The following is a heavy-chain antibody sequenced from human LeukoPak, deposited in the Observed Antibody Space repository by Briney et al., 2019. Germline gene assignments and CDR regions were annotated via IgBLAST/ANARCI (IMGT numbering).Heavy chain of an antibody. CDR1: GFTFSSYG. Sequence: GGSLRLSCAASGFTFSSYGMSWVRQAPGKGLEWVSAISGSGGSTYYADSVKGRFTISRDNSKNTLYLQMNSLRAEDTAVYYCARDYYGSGSYYPWDAFDIWGQGTMVTVSS. CDR2: ISGSGGST. V-gene: IGHV3-23*01. J-gene: IGHJ3*02. D-gene: IGHD3-10*01. CDR3: ARDYYGSGSYYPWDAFDI.